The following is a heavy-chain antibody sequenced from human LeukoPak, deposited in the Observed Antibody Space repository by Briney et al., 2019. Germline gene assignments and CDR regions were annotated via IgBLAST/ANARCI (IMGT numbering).Heavy chain of an antibody. J-gene: IGHJ4*02. CDR3: ARVKRDCSGGSCYSYDY. CDR1: GFTFSSYA. Sequence: GGSLRLSCAASGFTFSSYAMSWVRQAPGKGLEWVSAISGSGGSTYYADSVKGRFTISRDNSKNTLYLQMNGLRAEDTAVYYCARVKRDCSGGSCYSYDYWGQGTLVTVSS. V-gene: IGHV3-23*01. CDR2: ISGSGGST. D-gene: IGHD2-15*01.